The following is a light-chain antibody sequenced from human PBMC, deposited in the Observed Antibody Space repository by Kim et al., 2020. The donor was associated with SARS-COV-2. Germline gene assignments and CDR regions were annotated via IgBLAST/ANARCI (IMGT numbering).Light chain of an antibody. CDR3: QAWDSSAAV. CDR1: NLGDKF. CDR2: QDS. J-gene: IGLJ3*02. V-gene: IGLV3-1*01. Sequence: VSPGQTTSITCSGNNLGDKFVSWYQQKPGQSPVLIIYQDSKRPSGIPERFSGSNSGTTVTLTISGTQPMDEADYYCQAWDSSAAVFGGGTQLTVL.